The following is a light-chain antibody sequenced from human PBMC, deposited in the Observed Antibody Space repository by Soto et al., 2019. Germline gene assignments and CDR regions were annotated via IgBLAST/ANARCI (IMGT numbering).Light chain of an antibody. J-gene: IGKJ1*01. CDR3: QHYNSYSEA. V-gene: IGKV1-9*01. CDR2: AAS. CDR1: QGISSY. Sequence: DIQLTQSPSFLSASVGDRVTITCRASQGISSYLAWYQQKPGKAPKLLIYAASTSQSGVPSRFSGSGSGTEFTLTISSLQPDDVATYYCQHYNSYSEALGQGTKVDIK.